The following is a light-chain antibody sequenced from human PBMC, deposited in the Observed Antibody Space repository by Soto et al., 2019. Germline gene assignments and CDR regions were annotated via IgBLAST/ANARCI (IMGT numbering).Light chain of an antibody. J-gene: IGKJ1*01. V-gene: IGKV3-20*01. Sequence: EIVLTQSPATLSLSPGERSTLSCMSSQSVSSYLAWYQQKPGQAPRLLIYDASNRATGIPARFSGSGSGTDFTLTISRLEPEDFAVYYCQQYGSSPTWTFGQGTKVDI. CDR3: QQYGSSPTWT. CDR1: QSVSSY. CDR2: DAS.